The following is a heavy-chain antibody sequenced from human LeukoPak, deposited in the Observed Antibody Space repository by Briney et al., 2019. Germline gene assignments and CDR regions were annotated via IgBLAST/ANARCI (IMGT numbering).Heavy chain of an antibody. CDR3: ARGGPSWGSSWPFDY. J-gene: IGHJ4*02. CDR1: GYTFTSYA. V-gene: IGHV7-4-1*02. CDR2: INTNTGNP. D-gene: IGHD6-13*01. Sequence: LGASVKVSCKASGYTFTSYAMNWVRQAPGQGLEWMGWINTNTGNPTYAQGFTGRFVFSLDTSVSTAYLQISSRKAEDTAVYYCARGGPSWGSSWPFDYWGQGTLVTVSS.